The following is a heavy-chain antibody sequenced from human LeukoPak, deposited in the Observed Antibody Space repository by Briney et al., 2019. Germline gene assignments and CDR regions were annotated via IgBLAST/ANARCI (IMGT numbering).Heavy chain of an antibody. CDR2: ISGNGVSI. CDR1: GFTFSSYA. D-gene: IGHD3-22*01. J-gene: IGHJ4*02. V-gene: IGHV3-23*01. CDR3: AKGQFSFDSSGYYR. Sequence: PGGSLGLSCAASGFTFSSYAMSWVRQAPGKGLEWVSVISGNGVSILHADSVKGRFTISRDNSKNTLYLQMNSLRDEDTAVYYCAKGQFSFDSSGYYRWGQGTLVTVSS.